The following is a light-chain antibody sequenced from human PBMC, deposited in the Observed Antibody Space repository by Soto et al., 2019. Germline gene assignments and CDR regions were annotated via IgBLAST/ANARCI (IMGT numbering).Light chain of an antibody. CDR3: QQSYSTPRT. CDR1: QSISSY. V-gene: IGKV1-39*01. J-gene: IGKJ1*01. Sequence: DIQMTQSPSSLSASVGDRCTITFLASQSISSYLNWYQQKPGKAPKLLIYAASSLQSGVPSRFSGSGSGTDFTLTISSLQPEDFATYYCQQSYSTPRTFGQGTKVDIK. CDR2: AAS.